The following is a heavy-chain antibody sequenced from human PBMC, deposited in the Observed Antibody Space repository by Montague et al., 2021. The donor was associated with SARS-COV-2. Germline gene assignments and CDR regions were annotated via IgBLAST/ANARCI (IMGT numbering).Heavy chain of an antibody. V-gene: IGHV3-11*01. CDR2: MDINGDLK. J-gene: IGHJ5*02. CDR1: GFIFTNYF. Sequence: SRRLSFSASGFIFTNYFVSWIRQAPGRGLEWVSYMDINGDLKYYVDSVRGRFTISRDNAKNSFFLQMNSLRVEDTAVYYCATVGSSSIQAWGQGTLVTVSS. CDR3: ATVGSSSIQA. D-gene: IGHD6-13*01.